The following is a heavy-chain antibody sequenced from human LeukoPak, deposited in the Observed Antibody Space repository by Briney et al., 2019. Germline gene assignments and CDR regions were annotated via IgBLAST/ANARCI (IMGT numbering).Heavy chain of an antibody. CDR1: GDSITRHY. J-gene: IGHJ4*02. V-gene: IGHV4-59*11. CDR2: IHYTGST. Sequence: SEPLSLTCTVSGDSITRHYWNWIRQSPGKALEWIGYIHYTGSTNTNPSLRSRVTISVDTSNSQFSLKLNSVTAADTAVYSCARSGDSPSFDSWGQGTLVTVSS. CDR3: ARSGDSPSFDS. D-gene: IGHD4-17*01.